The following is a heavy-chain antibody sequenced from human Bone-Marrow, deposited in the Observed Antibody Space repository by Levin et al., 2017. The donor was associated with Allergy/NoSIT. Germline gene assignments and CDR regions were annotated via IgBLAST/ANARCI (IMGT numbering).Heavy chain of an antibody. V-gene: IGHV4-59*01. CDR1: GGSISTYY. J-gene: IGHJ5*02. D-gene: IGHD2-15*01. Sequence: SETLSLTCTVSGGSISTYYWNWIRQPPGKGLEWIGYIYYSGSTYYNPSLESRLIIIVDTSTNQFFLELSSVTAADTAVYYFAGTYCSGGACYRGWFDLWGQGTLVTVSS. CDR3: AGTYCSGGACYRGWFDL. CDR2: IYYSGST.